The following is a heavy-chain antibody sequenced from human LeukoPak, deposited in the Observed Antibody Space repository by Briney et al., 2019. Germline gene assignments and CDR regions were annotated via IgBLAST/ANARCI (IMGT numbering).Heavy chain of an antibody. CDR3: AREPGFDSSGYLNWFDP. Sequence: SETLSLTCTVSGGSISGYYWSWIRQPPGKGLEWIGYINYSGSTKYNPSLKSRVTMSVDTSKNQLSLKLSSVTAADTAVYYCAREPGFDSSGYLNWFDPWGQGTLVTVSS. CDR1: GGSISGYY. J-gene: IGHJ5*02. CDR2: INYSGST. V-gene: IGHV4-59*01. D-gene: IGHD3-22*01.